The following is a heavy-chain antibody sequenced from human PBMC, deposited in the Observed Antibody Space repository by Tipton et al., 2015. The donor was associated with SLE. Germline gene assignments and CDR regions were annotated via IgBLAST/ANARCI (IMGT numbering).Heavy chain of an antibody. Sequence: SLRLSCAASGFTFSTYGMHWVRQAPGKGLEWVAVISFDGGYAYKADSVKGRFTISRDNDQNTLFLDMNSLRVEDTALYYCAVAARNHYIYYMDVWGKGTTVTVSS. V-gene: IGHV3-33*05. CDR3: AVAARNHYIYYMDV. CDR2: ISFDGGYA. D-gene: IGHD6-6*01. CDR1: GFTFSTYG. J-gene: IGHJ6*03.